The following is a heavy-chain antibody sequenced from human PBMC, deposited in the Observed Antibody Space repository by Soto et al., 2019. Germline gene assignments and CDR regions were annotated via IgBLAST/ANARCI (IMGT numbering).Heavy chain of an antibody. D-gene: IGHD3-22*01. CDR3: ARGVVITSNAFDI. Sequence: PSETLSLTCTVSGGSISSGGYYWSWIRQHPGKGLEWIGYIYYSGSTYYNPSLKSRVTISVDTSKNQFSLKLSSVTAADTAVYYCARGVVITSNAFDIWGQGTMVTVSS. CDR1: GGSISSGGYY. CDR2: IYYSGST. J-gene: IGHJ3*02. V-gene: IGHV4-31*03.